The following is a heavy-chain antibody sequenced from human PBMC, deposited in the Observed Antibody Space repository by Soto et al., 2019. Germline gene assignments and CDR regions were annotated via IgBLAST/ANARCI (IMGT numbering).Heavy chain of an antibody. CDR2: INPSGGST. D-gene: IGHD3-22*01. Sequence: QVQLVQSGAEVKKPGASVKVSCKASGYTFTSYYMHWVRQAPGQGLEWMGIINPSGGSTSYAQKFQGRVTMTRDTSTSTVYMELSSLRSEDTAMYYCARDPHYYDSSGDWYFDLWGRGTLVTVSS. CDR1: GYTFTSYY. CDR3: ARDPHYYDSSGDWYFDL. J-gene: IGHJ2*01. V-gene: IGHV1-46*03.